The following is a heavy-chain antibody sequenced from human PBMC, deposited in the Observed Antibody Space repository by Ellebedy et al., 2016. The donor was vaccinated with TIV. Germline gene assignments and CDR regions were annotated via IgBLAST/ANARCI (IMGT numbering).Heavy chain of an antibody. CDR3: ARVQPYYNRLTAYSVYYMDV. V-gene: IGHV4-59*01. Sequence: MPSETLSPTCTVPDGSIRSYCWSWIRQPPGKGLEWIGNIYYSGSTNYNPSLKSPVTMSVDTSKNQFSLKLSSVTAVDTAVYYCARVQPYYNRLTAYSVYYMDVWGKGTTVTVSS. D-gene: IGHD3-9*01. CDR1: DGSIRSYC. J-gene: IGHJ6*03. CDR2: IYYSGST.